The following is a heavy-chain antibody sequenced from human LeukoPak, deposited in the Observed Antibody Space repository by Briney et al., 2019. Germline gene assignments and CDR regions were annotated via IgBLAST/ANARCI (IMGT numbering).Heavy chain of an antibody. Sequence: GASVKVSCKASGGTFSSYAISWVRQAPGQGLEWMGRIIPILGIANYAQKFQGRVTITADNSTSTAYMELSSLRSEDTAVYYCARDAGYSSGSDYWGQGTLVTVSS. CDR1: GGTFSSYA. V-gene: IGHV1-69*04. CDR3: ARDAGYSSGSDY. CDR2: IIPILGIA. J-gene: IGHJ4*02. D-gene: IGHD6-19*01.